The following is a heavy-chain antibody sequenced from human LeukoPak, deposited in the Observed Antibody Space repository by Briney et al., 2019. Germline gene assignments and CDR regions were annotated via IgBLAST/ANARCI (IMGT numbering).Heavy chain of an antibody. CDR1: GFTFSQYW. CDR3: ARSGRGVDSFYFMDV. D-gene: IGHD3-10*01. J-gene: IGHJ6*03. V-gene: IGHV3-7*01. CDR2: IKHDGSEKQDGSEK. Sequence: GGSLRLSCAASGFTFSQYWMSWVRQAPGKGLEWVANIKHDGSEKQDGSEKNYVDSVKGQFTISRDNAKNSLYLQMNSLRAEDTAVYYCARSGRGVDSFYFMDVWGKGTTVTVSS.